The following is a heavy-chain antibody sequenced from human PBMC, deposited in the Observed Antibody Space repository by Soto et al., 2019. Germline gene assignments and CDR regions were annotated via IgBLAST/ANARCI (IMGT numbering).Heavy chain of an antibody. CDR1: GFTFSSYG. D-gene: IGHD3-3*01. CDR2: ISYDGSNK. V-gene: IGHV3-30*18. CDR3: AKGYYDFWSGYYTDYYFDY. J-gene: IGHJ4*02. Sequence: GGSLRLSCAASGFTFSSYGMHWVRQAPGKGLECVAVISYDGSNKYYADSVKGRFTISRDNSKNTLYLQMNSLRAEDTAVYYCAKGYYDFWSGYYTDYYFDYWGQGTLVTVSS.